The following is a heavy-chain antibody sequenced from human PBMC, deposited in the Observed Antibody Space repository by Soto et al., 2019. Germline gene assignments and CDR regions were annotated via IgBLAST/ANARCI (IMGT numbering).Heavy chain of an antibody. J-gene: IGHJ4*02. CDR1: GGTFSSYA. CDR3: ARGARDPSYYYDSSGYYFDY. CDR2: IIPIFGTA. D-gene: IGHD3-22*01. Sequence: SVKVSCKASGGTFSSYAISWVRQAPGQGLEWMGGIIPIFGTANYAQKFQGRVTITADKSTSTAYMELSSLRSEDTAVYYCARGARDPSYYYDSSGYYFDYWGQGTLVTVSS. V-gene: IGHV1-69*06.